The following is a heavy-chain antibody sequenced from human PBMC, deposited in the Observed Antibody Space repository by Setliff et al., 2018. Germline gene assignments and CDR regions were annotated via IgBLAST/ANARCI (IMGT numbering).Heavy chain of an antibody. V-gene: IGHV3-7*03. Sequence: PGGSLRLSCAASGLTFSTYWMSWVRQAPGKGLEWVANINQDGSQKYYVGSVKGRFTISRDDSKNMLYLQMNSLKTEDTAVYYCTTVPSRAPVITPGAFDVWGQGTMVTVSS. D-gene: IGHD1-20*01. J-gene: IGHJ3*01. CDR1: GLTFSTYW. CDR2: INQDGSQK. CDR3: TTVPSRAPVITPGAFDV.